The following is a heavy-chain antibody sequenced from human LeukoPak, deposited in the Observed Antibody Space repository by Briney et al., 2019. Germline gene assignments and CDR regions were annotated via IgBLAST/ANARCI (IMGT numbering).Heavy chain of an antibody. CDR1: GYTFTSYG. V-gene: IGHV1-18*01. J-gene: IGHJ4*02. Sequence: ASVKVSCKASGYTFTSYGISWVRQAPGQGLEWMGWISAYNGNTNYAQKLQGRVTMTTNTSTSTVYMELRSLRSDDTAVYYCARDLEQQLFRATYFDYWGQGILVTVSS. CDR2: ISAYNGNT. CDR3: ARDLEQQLFRATYFDY. D-gene: IGHD6-13*01.